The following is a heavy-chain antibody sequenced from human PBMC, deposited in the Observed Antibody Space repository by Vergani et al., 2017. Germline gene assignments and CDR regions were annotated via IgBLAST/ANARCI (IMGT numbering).Heavy chain of an antibody. D-gene: IGHD2-21*01. Sequence: EVMLVQSGAEVKKPGESLKISCKYSESSFTSNQIAWVRQMSGKGLQWMGNINPIDSKIAYGPSFEGQFIMSVDKSITTAYLQWRSLKASDTAIYYCTRHVPCGDGACLHFDHWGQGTQVTVSS. J-gene: IGHJ4*02. V-gene: IGHV5-51*01. CDR3: TRHVPCGDGACLHFDH. CDR2: INPIDSKI. CDR1: ESSFTSNQ.